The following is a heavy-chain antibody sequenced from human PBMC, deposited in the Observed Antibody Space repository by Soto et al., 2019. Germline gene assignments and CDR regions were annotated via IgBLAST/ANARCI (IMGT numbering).Heavy chain of an antibody. Sequence: SETLSLTCTVSGGSIASGGYYWSWFRQHPGKGPEWIGYINYSGNTYYNPSLKSRVTISVDTSKSQFSLKLSSVTAADTAVYYCASYCSSTSCYFDGAFDIWGQGTMVTVSS. CDR3: ASYCSSTSCYFDGAFDI. V-gene: IGHV4-31*03. CDR1: GGSIASGGYY. CDR2: INYSGNT. J-gene: IGHJ3*02. D-gene: IGHD2-2*01.